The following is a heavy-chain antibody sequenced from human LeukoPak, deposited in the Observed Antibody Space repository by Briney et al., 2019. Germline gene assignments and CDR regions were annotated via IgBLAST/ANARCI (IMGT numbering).Heavy chain of an antibody. V-gene: IGHV3-21*01. CDR2: VSSSSSYI. CDR1: GFTFSNYE. D-gene: IGHD1-26*01. Sequence: GGSLRLSCAASGFTFSNYEMNWVRQAPGKGLEWVSSVSSSSSYIYYADSVKGRFTISRDNAKNSLYLQMNSLRAEDTAVYYCARTHSGSYLVDYWGQGTLVTVSS. J-gene: IGHJ4*02. CDR3: ARTHSGSYLVDY.